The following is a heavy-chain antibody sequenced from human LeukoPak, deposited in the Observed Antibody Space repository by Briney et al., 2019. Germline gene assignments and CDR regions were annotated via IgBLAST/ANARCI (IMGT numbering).Heavy chain of an antibody. CDR3: ARDPYGSGSYSFDY. CDR2: IYTSGST. CDR1: GGSISSHY. V-gene: IGHV4-4*07. D-gene: IGHD3-10*01. Sequence: SETLSLTCTVSGGSISSHYWSWIRQPAGKGLEWIGRIYTSGSTNYNPSLKSRVTMSVDTSKNQFSLKLSSVTAADTAVYYCARDPYGSGSYSFDYWGQGTLVTVSS. J-gene: IGHJ4*02.